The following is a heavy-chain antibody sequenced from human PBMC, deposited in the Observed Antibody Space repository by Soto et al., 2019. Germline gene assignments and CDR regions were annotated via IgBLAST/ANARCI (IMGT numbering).Heavy chain of an antibody. J-gene: IGHJ6*02. Sequence: ASVKVSCKASGYTFTGYYMHWVRQAPGQGLEWMGWINPNSGGTNYAQKFQGWVTMTRDTSISTAYMELSRLRSDDTAVYYCARAHPYYHILTGPWYYYYGMDVWGQGTTVTVSS. CDR3: ARAHPYYHILTGPWYYYYGMDV. V-gene: IGHV1-2*04. CDR2: INPNSGGT. CDR1: GYTFTGYY. D-gene: IGHD3-9*01.